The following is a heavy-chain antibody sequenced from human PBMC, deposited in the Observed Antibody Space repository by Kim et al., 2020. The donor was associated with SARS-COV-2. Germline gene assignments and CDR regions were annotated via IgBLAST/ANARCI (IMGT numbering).Heavy chain of an antibody. CDR1: GFTFGDYA. CDR3: ARCYDFWSGFSPSDS. J-gene: IGHJ5*01. V-gene: IGHV3-49*03. D-gene: IGHD3-3*01. Sequence: GGSLRLSCTAFGFTFGDYAMSWFRQPPGKGLEWVGFIRSKAYGGTTDYAASVKGKFTISRDDWKSIAYLQMSSLMTGDTAVYYCARCYDFWSGFSPSDSWGRGTLVTVSS. CDR2: IRSKAYGGTT.